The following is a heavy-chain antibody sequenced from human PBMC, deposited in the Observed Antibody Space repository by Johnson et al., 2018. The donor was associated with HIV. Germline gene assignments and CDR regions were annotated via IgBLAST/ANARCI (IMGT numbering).Heavy chain of an antibody. CDR2: IRSDGRNK. V-gene: IGHV3-30*02. D-gene: IGHD3-22*01. CDR3: AKGPLYYYDSRLGSGAFDI. J-gene: IGHJ3*02. CDR1: GFTFSSYG. Sequence: QVLLVESGGGVVQPGGSLRLSCAASGFTFSSYGMHWVRQAPGKGLAWVAFIRSDGRNKYYAHSVKGRFTISRYNSKNTLYLQMTSLRAEDMAVYYCAKGPLYYYDSRLGSGAFDIWGQGTMVTVSS.